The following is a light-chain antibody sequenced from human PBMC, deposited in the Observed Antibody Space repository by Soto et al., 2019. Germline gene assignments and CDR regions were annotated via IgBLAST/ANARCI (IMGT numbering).Light chain of an antibody. Sequence: DIQMTQSPSSLSASVGDRVTITCRVSQRISTYLHWYQQKSGKAPKLLIYDVSSLQSGVPSRFSGSGSGTEFTLTISSLQPDDFATYYCQHYKMYSPWTFGQGTKVDIK. V-gene: IGKV1-5*01. J-gene: IGKJ1*01. CDR2: DVS. CDR1: QRISTY. CDR3: QHYKMYSPWT.